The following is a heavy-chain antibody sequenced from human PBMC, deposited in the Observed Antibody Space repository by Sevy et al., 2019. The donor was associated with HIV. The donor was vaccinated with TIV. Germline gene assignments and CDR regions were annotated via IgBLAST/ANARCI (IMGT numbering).Heavy chain of an antibody. Sequence: ASVKVSCKASGYTFSSYGISWVRQVPGQGLEWMGWIVTYNGNIKYSQKVQDRDTTTTDTSTSTAYMELRSLTSDDTAVYFCARISTPPGKVNWFVPWGQGTLVTDSS. CDR3: ARISTPPGKVNWFVP. V-gene: IGHV1-18*01. CDR2: IVTYNGNI. CDR1: GYTFSSYG. J-gene: IGHJ5*02.